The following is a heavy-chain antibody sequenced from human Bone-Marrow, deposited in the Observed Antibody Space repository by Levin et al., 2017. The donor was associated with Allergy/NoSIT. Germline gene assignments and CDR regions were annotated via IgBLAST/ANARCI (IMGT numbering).Heavy chain of an antibody. Sequence: SCAASGFTFSSYWMSWVRQAPGKGLEWVANIKQDGSEKYYVDSVKGRFTISRDNAKNSLYLQMNSLRAEDTAVYYCARVLGSCSSTSCYAGIPSYMDVWGKGTTVTVSS. J-gene: IGHJ6*03. D-gene: IGHD2-2*01. V-gene: IGHV3-7*03. CDR1: GFTFSSYW. CDR2: IKQDGSEK. CDR3: ARVLGSCSSTSCYAGIPSYMDV.